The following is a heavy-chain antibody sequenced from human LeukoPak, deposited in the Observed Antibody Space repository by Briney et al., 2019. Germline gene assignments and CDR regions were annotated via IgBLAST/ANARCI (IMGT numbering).Heavy chain of an antibody. CDR1: GFTFSTYS. CDR3: ARDRTTVTTLGSLDYGMDV. V-gene: IGHV3-30*03. J-gene: IGHJ6*02. Sequence: GGSLRLSCAASGFTFSTYSMNWVRQAPGKGLEWVAVISYDGSNKYHADSVKGRFTISRDNSKNTLYLQMNSLRAEDTAVYYCARDRTTVTTLGSLDYGMDVWGQGTTVTVSS. CDR2: ISYDGSNK. D-gene: IGHD4-17*01.